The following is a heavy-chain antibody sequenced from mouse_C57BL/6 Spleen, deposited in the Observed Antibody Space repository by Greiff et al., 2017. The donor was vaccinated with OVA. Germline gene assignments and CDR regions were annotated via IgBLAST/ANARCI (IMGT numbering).Heavy chain of an antibody. CDR3: ARDGSFYFDY. J-gene: IGHJ2*01. CDR2: ISSGSSTL. CDR1: GFTFSDYG. V-gene: IGHV5-17*01. D-gene: IGHD1-1*01. Sequence: EVQLVESGGGLVKPGGSLKLSCAASGFTFSDYGMHWVRQAPEKGLEWVAYISSGSSTLYYADTVKGRVTISRDNAKNTRCLQMTRLRSEDTAMYYCARDGSFYFDYWGQGTTLTVSS.